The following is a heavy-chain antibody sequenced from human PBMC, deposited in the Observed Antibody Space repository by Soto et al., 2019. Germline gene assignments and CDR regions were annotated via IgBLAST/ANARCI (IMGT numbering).Heavy chain of an antibody. V-gene: IGHV3-9*01. CDR3: AKDPTPYYYDSSSDY. CDR1: GFTFDDYA. D-gene: IGHD3-22*01. CDR2: ISWNSGSI. J-gene: IGHJ4*02. Sequence: PGGSLRLSCAASGFTFDDYAMHWVRQAPGKGLEWVSGISWNSGSIGYADSVKGRFTISRDNAKNSLYLQMNSLRAEDTALYYCAKDPTPYYYDSSSDYWGQGTLVTVSS.